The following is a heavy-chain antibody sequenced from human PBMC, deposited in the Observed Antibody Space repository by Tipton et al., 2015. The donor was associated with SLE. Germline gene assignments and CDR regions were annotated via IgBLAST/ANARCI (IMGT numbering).Heavy chain of an antibody. Sequence: TLSLTCTVSSGSVSSGAYYWSWIRQHPGKGLEWIGSIYYSGSTYYNPSLKSRVTVSADTSKNQFSLKLSSVTAADTAVYYCARGGRGDGGNPFDPWGQGTLVTVSS. CDR2: IYYSGST. CDR1: SGSVSSGAYY. CDR3: ARGGRGDGGNPFDP. J-gene: IGHJ5*02. V-gene: IGHV4-39*07. D-gene: IGHD4-23*01.